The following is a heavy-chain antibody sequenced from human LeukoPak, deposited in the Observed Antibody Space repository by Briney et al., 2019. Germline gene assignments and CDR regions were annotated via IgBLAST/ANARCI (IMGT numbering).Heavy chain of an antibody. D-gene: IGHD3-3*01. CDR3: ARMKFDYDFPHWFDL. Sequence: ASVKVSCKASGYTFISFGICWVRQTPGQGLEWMGCINSYNGKTRYAQKIQGRVTMTTDTSTSTAYMELRSLRSDDTAIYYCARMKFDYDFPHWFDLWGQGTLVTVSS. CDR1: GYTFISFG. J-gene: IGHJ5*02. V-gene: IGHV1-18*01. CDR2: INSYNGKT.